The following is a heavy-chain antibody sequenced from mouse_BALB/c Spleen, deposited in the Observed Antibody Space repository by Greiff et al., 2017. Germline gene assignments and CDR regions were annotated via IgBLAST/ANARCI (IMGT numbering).Heavy chain of an antibody. Sequence: EVQLVESGGGLVKPGGSLKLSCAASGFTFSSYAMSWVRQTPEKRLEWVASISSGGSTYYPDSVKGRFTISRDNARNILYLQMSSLRSEDTAMYYCARERILLRFAYWGQGTLVTVSA. CDR1: GFTFSSYA. CDR2: ISSGGST. J-gene: IGHJ3*01. CDR3: ARERILLRFAY. D-gene: IGHD1-1*01. V-gene: IGHV5-6-5*01.